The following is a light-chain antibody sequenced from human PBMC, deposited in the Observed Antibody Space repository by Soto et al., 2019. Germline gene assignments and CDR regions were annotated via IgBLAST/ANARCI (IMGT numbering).Light chain of an antibody. V-gene: IGKV4-1*01. Sequence: DIVMTQSPDSLAVSLGERATINRKSSQSVLYSSNNKNYLAWYQQKPGQPPKLLFFWASTRESGVPDRFSGSGSGTDFTLTISSLQAEDVAVYYCQQYYSSPFTFGPGTKVDIK. CDR3: QQYYSSPFT. CDR1: QSVLYSSNNKNY. CDR2: WAS. J-gene: IGKJ3*01.